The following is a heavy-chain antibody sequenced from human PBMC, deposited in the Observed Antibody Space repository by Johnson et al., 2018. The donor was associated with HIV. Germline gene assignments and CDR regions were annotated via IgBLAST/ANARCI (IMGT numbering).Heavy chain of an antibody. V-gene: IGHV3-13*01. CDR3: ARGQQDMGAGAFDI. Sequence: VQLVESGGGLVQPGGSLRLSCAASGFIFSNYDMHWVRQPTGKGLEWVSGIGTAGDTYYAVSVKGRFTISRGNAKNSLHLQMNSRRAGDTAVYYCARGQQDMGAGAFDIWGQETMVTVSS. CDR1: GFIFSNYD. D-gene: IGHD3-16*01. J-gene: IGHJ3*02. CDR2: IGTAGDT.